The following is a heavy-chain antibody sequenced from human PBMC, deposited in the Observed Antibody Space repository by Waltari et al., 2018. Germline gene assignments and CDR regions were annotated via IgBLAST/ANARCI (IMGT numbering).Heavy chain of an antibody. CDR1: GGSFSGYY. Sequence: QVQLQQWGAGLLKPSETLSLTCAVYGGSFSGYYWSWIRQPPGKGLEWIGEINHSGSTNYHPPLKRVVTISVDTSKNPFSLKLSAVSGADTAVYYCARGSAYYDFWSGYPGRSYYMDVWGKGTTVTISS. J-gene: IGHJ6*03. CDR3: ARGSAYYDFWSGYPGRSYYMDV. D-gene: IGHD3-3*01. V-gene: IGHV4-34*01. CDR2: INHSGST.